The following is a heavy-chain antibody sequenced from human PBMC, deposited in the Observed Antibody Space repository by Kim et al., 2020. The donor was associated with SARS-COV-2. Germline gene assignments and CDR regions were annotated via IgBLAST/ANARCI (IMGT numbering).Heavy chain of an antibody. Sequence: GGSLRLSCAASGFTFSSYSMNWVRQAPGKGLEWVSSISSSSSYIYYADSVKGRFTISRDNAKNSLYLQMNSLRAEDTAVYYCARAGYGGYYYYYMDVWGKGTTVTVSS. CDR3: ARAGYGGYYYYYMDV. D-gene: IGHD4-17*01. J-gene: IGHJ6*03. CDR2: ISSSSSYI. V-gene: IGHV3-21*01. CDR1: GFTFSSYS.